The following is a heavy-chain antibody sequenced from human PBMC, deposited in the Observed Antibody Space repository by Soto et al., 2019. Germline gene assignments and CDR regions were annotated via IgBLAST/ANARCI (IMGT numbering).Heavy chain of an antibody. CDR2: ISSRNNDM. CDR3: ARDVNGGFCGA. J-gene: IGHJ5*01. V-gene: IGHV3-21*01. CDR1: GFTFSSYS. Sequence: EVQLVESGGGLVKPGGSLRLSCAASGFTFSSYSMNWVRQAPGKGLEWVSTISSRNNDMYYVDSVKGRFTISRDNARNSVYLQMNSLRADDTAVYYCARDVNGGFCGAWGHGTLVTVSS. D-gene: IGHD2-21*01.